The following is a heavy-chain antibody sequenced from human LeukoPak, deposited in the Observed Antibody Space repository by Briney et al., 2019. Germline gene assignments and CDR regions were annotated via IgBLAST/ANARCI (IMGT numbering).Heavy chain of an antibody. J-gene: IGHJ5*02. CDR2: ISYSGTT. CDR1: GGSISPYY. Sequence: SETLSLTCAVSGGSISPYYWSWIRQPPGKGLEWIGYISYSGTTNCNPSLKSRVTISVDTSKNQFSLKLSSVTAADTAVYYCAKQVPAAISGSANWFDPWGQGTLVTVSS. D-gene: IGHD2-2*01. V-gene: IGHV4-59*08. CDR3: AKQVPAAISGSANWFDP.